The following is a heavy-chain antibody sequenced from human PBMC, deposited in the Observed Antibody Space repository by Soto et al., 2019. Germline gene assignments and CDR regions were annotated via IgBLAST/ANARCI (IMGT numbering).Heavy chain of an antibody. J-gene: IGHJ6*02. CDR1: GFTFSSYS. CDR3: ARPSKMYTSSSRGMDV. CDR2: ISSSGSTT. D-gene: IGHD6-6*01. Sequence: EVQLVESGGGLVQPGGSLRLSCAASGFTFSSYSMNWVRQAPGKGLQWVSYISSSGSTTYYADSVRGRFTLSRDNAKNSLYLQMNRLRDEDTAVYYCARPSKMYTSSSRGMDVWGQGTTVTVSS. V-gene: IGHV3-48*02.